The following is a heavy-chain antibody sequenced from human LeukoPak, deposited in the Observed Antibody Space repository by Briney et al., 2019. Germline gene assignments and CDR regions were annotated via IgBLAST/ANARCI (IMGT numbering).Heavy chain of an antibody. Sequence: PGGSLRLSCAASGFTFSSYEMNWVRQAPGKGLEWVSYISSSGSTIYYADSVKGRFTISRDNAKNSLYLQMNSLRAEDTAVYHCASEDYDYVWGSRPLDYWGQGTLVTVSS. CDR2: ISSSGSTI. J-gene: IGHJ4*02. CDR1: GFTFSSYE. CDR3: ASEDYDYVWGSRPLDY. V-gene: IGHV3-48*03. D-gene: IGHD3-16*01.